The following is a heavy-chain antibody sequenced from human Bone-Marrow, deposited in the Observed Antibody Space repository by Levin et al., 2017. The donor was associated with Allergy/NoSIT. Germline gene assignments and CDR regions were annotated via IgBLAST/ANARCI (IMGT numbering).Heavy chain of an antibody. CDR3: ARDEWSRYSYAKGWFDP. J-gene: IGHJ5*02. Sequence: GASVKVSCKASGYTFTSYGISWVRQAPGQGLEWMGWISAYNGNTNYAQKLQGRVTMTTDTSTSTAYMELRSLRSDDTAVYYCARDEWSRYSYAKGWFDPWGQGTLVTVSS. D-gene: IGHD5-18*01. CDR2: ISAYNGNT. V-gene: IGHV1-18*01. CDR1: GYTFTSYG.